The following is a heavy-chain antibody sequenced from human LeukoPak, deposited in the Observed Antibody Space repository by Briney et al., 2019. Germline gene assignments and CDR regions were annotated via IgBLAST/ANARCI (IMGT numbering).Heavy chain of an antibody. V-gene: IGHV3-43*01. Sequence: GGSLRLSCAASGFTFSSYSMNWVRQAPGKGLEWVSLISWGGGNTSYADSVKGRFTISRDNSKNSLYLQMNSLRTEDTALYYCAKGYRIVSGSLDYWGQGTLVTVSS. CDR2: ISWGGGNT. CDR1: GFTFSSYS. CDR3: AKGYRIVSGSLDY. D-gene: IGHD3-10*01. J-gene: IGHJ4*02.